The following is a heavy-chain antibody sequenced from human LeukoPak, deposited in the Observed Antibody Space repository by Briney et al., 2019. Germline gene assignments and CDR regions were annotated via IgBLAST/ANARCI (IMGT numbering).Heavy chain of an antibody. CDR2: INPNSGGT. V-gene: IGHV1-2*02. J-gene: IGHJ6*03. CDR1: GYTFTGYY. Sequence: ASVKVSCKASGYTFTGYYMHWVRQAPGQGLEWMGWINPNSGGTNYAQKFQGRVTMTRDMSISTAYMELSRLRSDDTAVYYCASGREYCSSTSCWGYYMDVWGKGTTVTISS. CDR3: ASGREYCSSTSCWGYYMDV. D-gene: IGHD2-2*01.